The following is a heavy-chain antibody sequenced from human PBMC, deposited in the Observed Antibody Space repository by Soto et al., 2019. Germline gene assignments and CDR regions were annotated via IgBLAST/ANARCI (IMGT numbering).Heavy chain of an antibody. V-gene: IGHV4-39*01. CDR2: IYSSGST. D-gene: IGHD3-10*01. CDR1: GGSSRSSSYY. Sequence: SETQSLTSTFSGGSSRSSSYYCGWIRKPPGKGLEWIGSIYSSGSTYYNPSLKSRVTISVDTSKNQFSLKLTSVTAADTAVYYCARHGSGSYYNNWFDPWGQGTLVTVSS. J-gene: IGHJ5*02. CDR3: ARHGSGSYYNNWFDP.